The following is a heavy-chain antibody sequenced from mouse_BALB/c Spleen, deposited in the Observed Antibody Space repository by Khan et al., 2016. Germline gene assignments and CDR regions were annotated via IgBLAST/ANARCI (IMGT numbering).Heavy chain of an antibody. Sequence: EVQLQESGAELVKPGASVKLSCTASGFNIKDTYMHWVKQRPEQGLEWIGRIDPANGNTKYDPKFQGKATITADTSSNTAYLQLSSLTSEDTAVYYGARSPDDYDVGFAYWGQGTLVTVSA. D-gene: IGHD2-4*01. CDR3: ARSPDDYDVGFAY. CDR1: GFNIKDTY. J-gene: IGHJ3*01. CDR2: IDPANGNT. V-gene: IGHV14-3*02.